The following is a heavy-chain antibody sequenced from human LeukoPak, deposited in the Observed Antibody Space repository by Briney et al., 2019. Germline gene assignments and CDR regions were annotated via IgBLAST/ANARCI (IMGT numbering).Heavy chain of an antibody. V-gene: IGHV3-7*01. D-gene: IGHD2-2*01. J-gene: IGHJ4*02. Sequence: PGGSLRLSCATSEFTFSSYWMSWVRRAPGKGLEWVANIKQDGSQIFYVDSVKGRFTISRDTAKNSLSLQMNSLRAEDTAVYYCAREYCSGTSCYGYFDYWGQGTLVTVSS. CDR2: IKQDGSQI. CDR3: AREYCSGTSCYGYFDY. CDR1: EFTFSSYW.